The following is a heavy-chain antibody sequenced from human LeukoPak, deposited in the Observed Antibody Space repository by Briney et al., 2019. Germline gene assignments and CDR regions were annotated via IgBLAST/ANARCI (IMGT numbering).Heavy chain of an antibody. Sequence: GGSLRLSCAASGFTFSRYWMSWVRQAPGKGLEWLASIKQDGSEKNYVDSVRGRFTISRDNAKNSLYLQMNSLRAEDTAVYYCARDLFYWGQGALVTVSS. J-gene: IGHJ4*02. V-gene: IGHV3-7*01. CDR1: GFTFSRYW. CDR3: ARDLFY. CDR2: IKQDGSEK.